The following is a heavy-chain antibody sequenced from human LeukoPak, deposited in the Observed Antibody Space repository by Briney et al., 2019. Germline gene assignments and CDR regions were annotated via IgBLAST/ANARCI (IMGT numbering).Heavy chain of an antibody. Sequence: GGSLRLSCAASGFTFSNYEMNWIRQAPGKGLEWISYISNSGNTKYYADSVKGRFTISRDNAKNSLYLQMNSLRAEDTAVYYCARGGSDYWGQGTLVTVSS. CDR3: ARGGSDY. CDR2: ISNSGNTK. V-gene: IGHV3-48*03. J-gene: IGHJ4*02. CDR1: GFTFSNYE.